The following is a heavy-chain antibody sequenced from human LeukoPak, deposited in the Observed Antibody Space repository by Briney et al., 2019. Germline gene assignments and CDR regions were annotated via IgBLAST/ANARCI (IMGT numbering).Heavy chain of an antibody. J-gene: IGHJ4*02. V-gene: IGHV3-48*04. CDR2: ISSSSSTI. D-gene: IGHD4-23*01. Sequence: PGGSLRLSCAASGFTFSSYSMNWVRQAPGKGLEWVSYISSSSSTIYYADSVKGRFTISRDNAKNSLYLQMNSLRAEDTAVYYCARAGTAYGGNPFDYWGQGTLVTVSS. CDR1: GFTFSSYS. CDR3: ARAGTAYGGNPFDY.